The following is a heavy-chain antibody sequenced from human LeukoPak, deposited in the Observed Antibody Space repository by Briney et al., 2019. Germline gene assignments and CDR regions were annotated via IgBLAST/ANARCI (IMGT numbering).Heavy chain of an antibody. D-gene: IGHD1-26*01. CDR1: RHTLTGYY. CDR2: INPNSGGT. Sequence: SVKVSCKASRHTLTGYYMHWVRQAPGQGLEWMGWINPNSGGTNYAQKFQGRVTMTRDTSISTAYMELSRLRSDDTAVYYCARDHVGYFDYWGQGTLVTVSS. J-gene: IGHJ4*02. CDR3: ARDHVGYFDY. V-gene: IGHV1-2*02.